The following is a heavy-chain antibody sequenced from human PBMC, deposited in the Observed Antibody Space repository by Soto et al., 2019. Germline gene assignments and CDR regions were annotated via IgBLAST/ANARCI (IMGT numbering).Heavy chain of an antibody. CDR1: GFSFSIHA. D-gene: IGHD3-22*01. CDR2: MSPNGDNQ. V-gene: IGHV3-30-3*01. Sequence: QVELVESGGGVVQSGGCLRLSYAAPGFSFSIHALHWIRQAPGEGLEWVAVMSPNGDNQYYADSVKGRFTISRDTSKSTLSLQMTSLRPEDTAVYYCASGAAFYYDTSRYWGQGTVVTVSS. J-gene: IGHJ4*02. CDR3: ASGAAFYYDTSRY.